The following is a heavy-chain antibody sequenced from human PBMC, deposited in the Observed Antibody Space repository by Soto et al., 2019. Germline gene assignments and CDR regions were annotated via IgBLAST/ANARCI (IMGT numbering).Heavy chain of an antibody. CDR2: IYPGDSDT. CDR1: GYTFTDYW. Sequence: GESLKISCKGSGYTFTDYWIGWVRQLPGKGLEWMGIIYPGDSDTRYSPSFQGHVTITVDKSTSTAYLQWNTLKASDTAMYYCARHIINFRYYYYAMDVRGQVTTVTVS. V-gene: IGHV5-51*01. CDR3: ARHIINFRYYYYAMDV. J-gene: IGHJ6*02.